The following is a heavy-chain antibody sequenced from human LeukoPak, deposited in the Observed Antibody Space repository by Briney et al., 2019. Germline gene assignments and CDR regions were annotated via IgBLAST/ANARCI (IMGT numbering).Heavy chain of an antibody. CDR1: GFIFSTHS. V-gene: IGHV3-21*01. D-gene: IGHD5-24*01. CDR3: VRDFRTQLDGYSPPYHFDY. CDR2: ISSGSSHI. J-gene: IGHJ4*02. Sequence: GGSLRLSCAASGFIFSTHSMSWVRQSPGKGLEWVSSISSGSSHIYYADSMKGRFTISRDNARNSLFLQMNSLRAEDTAVYYCVRDFRTQLDGYSPPYHFDYWGQGALVTVSS.